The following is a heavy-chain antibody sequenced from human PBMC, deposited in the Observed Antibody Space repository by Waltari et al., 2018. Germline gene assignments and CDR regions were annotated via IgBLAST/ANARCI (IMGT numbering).Heavy chain of an antibody. J-gene: IGHJ3*02. CDR1: GGSFSNYG. Sequence: QVQLLQSGAEVKKPGSSVTVSCGASGGSFSNYGLSWVRQAPGQGPEWMGGFVPGFGVPKAAQNFQARVTRTADESTATTYMELSGLRSEDTAVYYGARVGYPGSGSGYRDAFDIWGQGTLVTVSS. CDR3: ARVGYPGSGSGYRDAFDI. CDR2: FVPGFGVP. D-gene: IGHD3-22*01. V-gene: IGHV1-69*01.